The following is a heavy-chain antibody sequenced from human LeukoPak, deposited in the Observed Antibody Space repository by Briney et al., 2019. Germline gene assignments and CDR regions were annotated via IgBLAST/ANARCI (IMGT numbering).Heavy chain of an antibody. V-gene: IGHV4-30-4*01. D-gene: IGHD3-22*01. Sequence: SETLSLTCTVSGGSISSDDYYWSWLRQPPGKGLEWIGYIYYSGSTYYNPSLKSRVTISVDMSKNQFSLKLSSVTAADTAVYSCAREYYYDSSGDREFDYWGQGTLVTVSS. J-gene: IGHJ4*02. CDR3: AREYYYDSSGDREFDY. CDR1: GGSISSDDYY. CDR2: IYYSGST.